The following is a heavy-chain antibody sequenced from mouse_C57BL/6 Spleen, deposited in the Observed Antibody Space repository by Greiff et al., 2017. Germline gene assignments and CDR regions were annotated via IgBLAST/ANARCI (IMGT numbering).Heavy chain of an antibody. Sequence: VQLQQSGAELVRPGASVTLSCKASGYTFTDYEMHWVKQTPVHGLEWIGAIDPETGGTAYNQKFKGKAILTADKSSSTAYMELRSLTSEDSAVYYCTRKDYSNWYFDVWGTGTTVTVSS. V-gene: IGHV1-15*01. CDR3: TRKDYSNWYFDV. CDR1: GYTFTDYE. J-gene: IGHJ1*03. D-gene: IGHD2-5*01. CDR2: IDPETGGT.